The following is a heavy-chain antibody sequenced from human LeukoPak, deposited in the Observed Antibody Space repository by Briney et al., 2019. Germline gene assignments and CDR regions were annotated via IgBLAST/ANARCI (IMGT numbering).Heavy chain of an antibody. CDR2: VIPIFGTA. V-gene: IGHV1-69*13. J-gene: IGHJ6*03. CDR3: ARDYYGSGSYQGYYYMDV. D-gene: IGHD3-10*01. Sequence: GASVKVSCKASGGTFSSYAISWVRQAPGPGLEWMGGVIPIFGTANYAQKFQGRVTITADESTSTAYMELSSLRSEDTAVYYCARDYYGSGSYQGYYYMDVWGKGTTVTISS. CDR1: GGTFSSYA.